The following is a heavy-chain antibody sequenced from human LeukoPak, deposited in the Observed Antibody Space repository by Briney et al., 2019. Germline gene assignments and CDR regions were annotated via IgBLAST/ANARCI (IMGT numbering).Heavy chain of an antibody. CDR1: GGSISTSNYY. J-gene: IGHJ4*02. V-gene: IGHV4-39*01. CDR3: AGLVGATTLDY. D-gene: IGHD1-26*01. CDR2: IYYSGST. Sequence: SETLSLTCTVSGGSISTSNYYWGWIRQPPGKGLEWIGIIYYSGSTYYNPSLKSRVTISVDTAKNQFSLKVSSVTAADTAVYFCAGLVGATTLDYWGQGTLVTVSS.